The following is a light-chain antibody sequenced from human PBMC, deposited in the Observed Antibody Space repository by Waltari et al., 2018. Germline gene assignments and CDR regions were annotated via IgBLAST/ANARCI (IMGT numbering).Light chain of an antibody. J-gene: IGLJ2*01. CDR1: SSTIGSNY. V-gene: IGLV1-47*01. CDR3: AAWDDSLSGHVV. Sequence: QSVLTQPPSASGTPGPRVTISCSGSSSTIGSNYVSWYQQLPGTAPKLLIYRNNQRPSGVPDRFSGSKSGTSASLAISGLRSEDEADYYCAAWDDSLSGHVVFGGGTKLTVL. CDR2: RNN.